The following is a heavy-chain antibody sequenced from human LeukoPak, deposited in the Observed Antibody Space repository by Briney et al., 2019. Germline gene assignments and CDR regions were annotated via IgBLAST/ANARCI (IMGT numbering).Heavy chain of an antibody. CDR2: ISTSSSYT. V-gene: IGHV3-11*06. J-gene: IGHJ5*02. CDR3: ARVGVETPRNNRFDP. CDR1: VFPFRDYH. Sequence: KPGGPLRLSCTASVFPFRDYHMSWMRQAPGKGLEGVSYISTSSSYTNYGDSVKGRFTIYRHNDKKSLYLQMNSLRAEDTAVYYCARVGVETPRNNRFDPWGQGTLVTVSS. D-gene: IGHD5-24*01.